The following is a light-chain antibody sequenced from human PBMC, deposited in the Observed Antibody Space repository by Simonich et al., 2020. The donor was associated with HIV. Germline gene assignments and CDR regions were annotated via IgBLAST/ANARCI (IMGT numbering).Light chain of an antibody. CDR2: EGS. V-gene: IGLV2-23*01. Sequence: QSALTPPASVSGSPGQSITISCPGTRSDVGSYNLLSWYQQHPGKAPKLMIYEGSKRPSGVSNRFSGSKSGNTASLTISGLQADDEADYYCCSYVSSNTLVFGGGTKLTVL. J-gene: IGLJ2*01. CDR3: CSYVSSNTLV. CDR1: RSDVGSYNL.